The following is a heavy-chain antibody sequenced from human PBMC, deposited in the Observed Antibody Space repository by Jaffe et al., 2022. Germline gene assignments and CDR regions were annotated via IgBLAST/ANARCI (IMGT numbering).Heavy chain of an antibody. CDR2: ISWDGNSV. Sequence: EVYLVESGGVVVQPGGSLRLSCAGSGFTFDDYAMHWVRQAPGKGLEWVSRISWDGNSVYYVDSVKGRFTISRDNFKNSLYLQMNSLTTEDTALYYCAKDISNRLGIGSFDSWGQGTLVTVSS. J-gene: IGHJ4*02. CDR1: GFTFDDYA. CDR3: AKDISNRLGIGSFDS. V-gene: IGHV3-43*01. D-gene: IGHD7-27*01.